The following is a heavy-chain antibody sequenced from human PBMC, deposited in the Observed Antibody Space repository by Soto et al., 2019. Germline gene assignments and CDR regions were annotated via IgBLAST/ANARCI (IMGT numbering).Heavy chain of an antibody. Sequence: SETLALACAVYGGCVSDETCYWGWIRQAAGKGLEWIGEINDSGSTNYNPSLKSRVTISVDTSKNQFSLRLSSVTAAATAVSYSASQPRTFTRHSGPFDYWGQGTLVTVSS. CDR1: GGCVSDETCY. J-gene: IGHJ4*02. V-gene: IGHV4-34*01. CDR2: INDSGST. D-gene: IGHD6-6*01. CDR3: ASQPRTFTRHSGPFDY.